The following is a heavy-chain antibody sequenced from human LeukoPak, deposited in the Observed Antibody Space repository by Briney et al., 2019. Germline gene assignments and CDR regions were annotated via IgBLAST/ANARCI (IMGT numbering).Heavy chain of an antibody. Sequence: SETLSLTCTVSGGSISSSSYYWGWIRQPPGKGLEWIGSIYYSGSTYFNPSLKSRVTISVDTSKNQFSLKLSSVTAADTAVYYCARGYHDFSGYWLSYFDYWGQGTLVTVSS. CDR3: ARGYHDFSGYWLSYFDY. CDR1: GGSISSSSYY. CDR2: IYYSGST. J-gene: IGHJ4*02. D-gene: IGHD3-22*01. V-gene: IGHV4-39*07.